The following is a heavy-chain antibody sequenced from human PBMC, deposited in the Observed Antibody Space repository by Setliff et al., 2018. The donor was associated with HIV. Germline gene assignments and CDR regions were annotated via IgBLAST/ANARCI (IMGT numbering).Heavy chain of an antibody. J-gene: IGHJ6*02. V-gene: IGHV4-39*07. CDR2: ITHNGST. CDR3: ARVDCSTTSWRHYYYFGMDV. D-gene: IGHD2-2*01. Sequence: PSETLSLTCNVSGGSISSSSYYWTWIRQSPGKGLEWIGEITHNGSTNYNPSLKSRVTISVDTSKNQFSLKVSSVTAADAAVYYCARVDCSTTSWRHYYYFGMDVWGQGTAVTVPS. CDR1: GGSISSSSYY.